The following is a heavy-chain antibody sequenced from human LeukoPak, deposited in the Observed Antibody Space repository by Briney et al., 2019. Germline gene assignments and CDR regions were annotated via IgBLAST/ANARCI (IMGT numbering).Heavy chain of an antibody. CDR1: GFTFSSYS. D-gene: IGHD6-19*01. CDR2: ISSSSSYL. V-gene: IGHV3-21*01. CDR3: ARGGLAVAAFDY. J-gene: IGHJ4*02. Sequence: GGSLRLSCAASGFTFSSYSMNWVRQAPGKGLEWVSSISSSSSYLYYGDSVKGRLTISRDNAKNSLYLQMHSLRAEDTAVYYCARGGLAVAAFDYWGQGTLVTVSS.